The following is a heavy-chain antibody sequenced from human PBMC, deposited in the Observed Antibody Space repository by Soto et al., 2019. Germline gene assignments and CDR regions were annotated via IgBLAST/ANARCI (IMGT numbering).Heavy chain of an antibody. J-gene: IGHJ4*02. V-gene: IGHV1-8*01. CDR3: ARGLIPRRSLYDVWSGYYSPLDY. CDR2: MNPNSGNT. D-gene: IGHD3-3*01. Sequence: ASVKVYCKASGYTFTSYDINWVRQATGQGLEWMGWMNPNSGNTGYAQKFQGRVTMTRNTSITTAYMELSSLTSDDTAIYYCARGLIPRRSLYDVWSGYYSPLDYWGLGTLVTVSS. CDR1: GYTFTSYD.